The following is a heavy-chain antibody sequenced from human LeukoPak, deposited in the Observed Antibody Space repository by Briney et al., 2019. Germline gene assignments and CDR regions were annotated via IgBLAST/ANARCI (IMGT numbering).Heavy chain of an antibody. J-gene: IGHJ5*02. CDR1: GGSISSYY. CDR3: ARDLRIAVAGTGGLRWFDP. V-gene: IGHV4-4*07. D-gene: IGHD6-19*01. Sequence: SETLSLTCTVSGGSISSYYWSWIRPPAGKGLEWIGRIYTSGSTNYNPSLKSRVTMSVDTAKYQYSLKLSSVTAADTAVYYCARDLRIAVAGTGGLRWFDPWGQGTLVTVSS. CDR2: IYTSGST.